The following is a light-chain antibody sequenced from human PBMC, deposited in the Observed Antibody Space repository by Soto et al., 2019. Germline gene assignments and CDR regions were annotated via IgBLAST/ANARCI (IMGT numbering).Light chain of an antibody. Sequence: QSALTQPASVSGSPGQSITISCTGTASEVGSYKLVSWYQHHPGKAPKLMIYDDTLRPSGLSNRFSGARSGNTASLTISGLQAEDDAHYYCCSYADGRYVFGTGTKVTVL. J-gene: IGLJ1*01. CDR1: ASEVGSYKL. CDR2: DDT. V-gene: IGLV2-23*01. CDR3: CSYADGRYV.